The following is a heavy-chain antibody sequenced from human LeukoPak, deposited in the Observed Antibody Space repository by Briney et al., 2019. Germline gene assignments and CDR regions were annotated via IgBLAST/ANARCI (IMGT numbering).Heavy chain of an antibody. D-gene: IGHD3-3*01. J-gene: IGHJ4*02. V-gene: IGHV1-2*02. CDR2: INPNSGGT. Sequence: GASVKVSCKASGYTFTGYYMHWVRQAPGQGPEWMGWINPNSGGTNYAQKFQGRVTMTRDTSISTAYMELSRLRSDDTAVYYCARGLSITIFGVVMFDYWGQGTLVTVSS. CDR1: GYTFTGYY. CDR3: ARGLSITIFGVVMFDY.